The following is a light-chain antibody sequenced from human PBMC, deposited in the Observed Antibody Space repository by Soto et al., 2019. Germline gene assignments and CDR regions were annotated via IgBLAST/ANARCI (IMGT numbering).Light chain of an antibody. V-gene: IGLV6-57*04. CDR3: QSYDSSNHVV. CDR1: SGSIASNY. J-gene: IGLJ2*01. CDR2: EDN. Sequence: MLTQPHSVSESPGKTVTISCTRSSGSIASNYVQWYQQRPGSAPTTVIYEDNQRPSGVPDRFSGSIDSSSNSASLTISGLKTEDEADYYCQSYDSSNHVVFGGGTKVTVL.